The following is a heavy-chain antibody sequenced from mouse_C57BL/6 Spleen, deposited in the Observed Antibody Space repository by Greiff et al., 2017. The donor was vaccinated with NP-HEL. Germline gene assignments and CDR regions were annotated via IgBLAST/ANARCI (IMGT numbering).Heavy chain of an antibody. D-gene: IGHD1-1*01. V-gene: IGHV1-54*01. CDR3: AREGEFITTVVAYYYAMDY. J-gene: IGHJ4*01. Sequence: VQLQQSGAELVRPGTSVKVSCKASGYAFTNYLIEWVKQRPGQGLEWIGVINPGSGGTNYNEKFKGKATLTADKSSSTAYMQLSSLTSEDSAVYFCAREGEFITTVVAYYYAMDYWGQGTSVTVSS. CDR1: GYAFTNYL. CDR2: INPGSGGT.